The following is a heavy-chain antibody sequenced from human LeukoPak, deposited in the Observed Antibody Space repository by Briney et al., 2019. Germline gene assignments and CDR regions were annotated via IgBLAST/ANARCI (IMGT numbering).Heavy chain of an antibody. V-gene: IGHV4-34*01. CDR3: ARVCSSWYQDWYFDR. CDR2: INHSGST. CDR1: GGSFSGYY. Sequence: SETLSLTCAVYGGSFSGYYWSWIRQPPGKGLEWIGEINHSGSTNYNPSLKSRVTMSVDTSKNQFSLKLTSVTAADTAVYYCARVCSSWYQDWYFDRWGRGTLVTVSS. D-gene: IGHD6-13*01. J-gene: IGHJ2*01.